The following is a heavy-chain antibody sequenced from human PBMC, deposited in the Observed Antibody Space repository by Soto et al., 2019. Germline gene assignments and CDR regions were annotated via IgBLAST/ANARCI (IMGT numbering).Heavy chain of an antibody. V-gene: IGHV4-59*08. CDR2: VYYTGST. J-gene: IGHJ5*02. D-gene: IGHD6-13*01. CDR3: ARPRQQLARLPFDP. Sequence: WIWIRQPPGKGLEWIGCVYYTGSTNYNPSLKSRVTISVDTSKNQFSLKLTSVTAADTAMYYCARPRQQLARLPFDPWGQGTLVTVSS.